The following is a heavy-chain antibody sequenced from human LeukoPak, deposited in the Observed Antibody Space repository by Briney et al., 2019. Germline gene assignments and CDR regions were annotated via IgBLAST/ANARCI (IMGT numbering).Heavy chain of an antibody. D-gene: IGHD2-15*01. CDR3: ARGYQRVRRYCSGGSCYSDYYYYGMDV. J-gene: IGHJ6*02. CDR1: GGSISSYY. Sequence: PSETLSLTCTVSGGSISSYYWSWIRQPPGKGLEWIGYIYYSGSTNYNPSLKSRVTISVDPSKNQFSLKLSSVTAADTAVYYCARGYQRVRRYCSGGSCYSDYYYYGMDVWGQGTTVTVSS. V-gene: IGHV4-59*08. CDR2: IYYSGST.